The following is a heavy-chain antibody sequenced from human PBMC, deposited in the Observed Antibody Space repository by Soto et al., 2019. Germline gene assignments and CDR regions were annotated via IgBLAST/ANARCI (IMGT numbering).Heavy chain of an antibody. D-gene: IGHD6-6*01. V-gene: IGHV3-48*02. CDR2: ISSSSSTI. CDR1: GFTFSSYS. J-gene: IGHJ5*02. CDR3: AKYSSSSGGEWFDP. Sequence: EVQLVESGGGLVQPGGSLRLSCAASGFTFSSYSMNWVRQAPGKGLEWVSYISSSSSTIYYADSVKGRFTISRDNAKNSLYLQMNSVRDEDTAVYYCAKYSSSSGGEWFDPWGQGTLVTVSS.